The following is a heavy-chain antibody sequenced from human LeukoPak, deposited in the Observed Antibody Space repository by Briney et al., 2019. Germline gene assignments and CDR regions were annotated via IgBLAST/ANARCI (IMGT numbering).Heavy chain of an antibody. CDR3: ARDREWRDYCSSTSCFNWFDP. Sequence: GGSLRLSCEASGFIFSSYALHWVRQAPGKGLEYVAVISFDGRNTYYADSVKGRFTISRDNSKNTLYLQMNSLRAEDTAVYYCARDREWRDYCSSTSCFNWFDPWGQGTLVTVSS. CDR2: ISFDGRNT. J-gene: IGHJ5*02. D-gene: IGHD2-2*01. CDR1: GFIFSSYA. V-gene: IGHV3-30*04.